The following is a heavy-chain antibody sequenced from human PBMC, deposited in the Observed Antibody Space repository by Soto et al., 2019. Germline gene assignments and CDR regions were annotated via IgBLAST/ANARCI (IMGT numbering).Heavy chain of an antibody. CDR2: IIPMFGTG. CDR1: GDTSDSFS. D-gene: IGHD6-19*01. CDR3: ARENRDDNSGWYSSSDWFDP. V-gene: IGHV1-69*01. J-gene: IGHJ5*02. Sequence: QVQLVQSGAEVKKPGSSVRVSCKASGDTSDSFSISWVRQAPGQGLEWMGGIIPMFGTGNHAQKFQGRLTITADESTGTSYMDLKSLRSEDTAVYFCARENRDDNSGWYSSSDWFDPWGQGTLVTVSS.